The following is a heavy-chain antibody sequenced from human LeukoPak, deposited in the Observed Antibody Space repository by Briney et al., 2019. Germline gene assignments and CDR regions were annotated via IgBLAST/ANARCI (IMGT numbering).Heavy chain of an antibody. V-gene: IGHV4-59*12. CDR3: ARVSNRVAPDAFDI. Sequence: SETLSLTCTVSGGSISSYYWSWIRQPPGKGLEWIGYIYYSGSTNYNPSLKSRVTISVDTSKNQFSLKLSSVTAADTAVYYCARVSNRVAPDAFDIWGQGTMVTVSS. CDR2: IYYSGST. D-gene: IGHD1-14*01. J-gene: IGHJ3*02. CDR1: GGSISSYY.